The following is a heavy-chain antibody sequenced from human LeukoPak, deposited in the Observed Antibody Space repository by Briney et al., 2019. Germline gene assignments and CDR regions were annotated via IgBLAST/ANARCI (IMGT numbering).Heavy chain of an antibody. D-gene: IGHD3-3*01. CDR3: AKDLGIFDTYYYYGMDV. CDR2: ISGSGDTT. J-gene: IGHJ6*02. CDR1: GFTFSSYS. Sequence: GGSLRLSCAASGFTFSSYSMNWVRQAPGKGLEWVSGISGSGDTTYYADSVKGRFTISRDNSKNTLYLQMNSLRAEDTAVYYCAKDLGIFDTYYYYGMDVWGQGTTVTVSS. V-gene: IGHV3-23*01.